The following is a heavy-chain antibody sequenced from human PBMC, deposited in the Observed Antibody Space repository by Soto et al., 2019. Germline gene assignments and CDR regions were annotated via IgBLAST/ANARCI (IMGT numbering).Heavy chain of an antibody. Sequence: EGSLRLSCLASGFTFSDYAMTWVRHVPGRGLEWVASLDGAGGSTYYADSVRGRFTISRDNSQNTLFLQMKRLTVDDTAIYYCAAPRDEYGSGVSWFTYGMDIWGPGTTDTVFS. CDR2: LDGAGGST. J-gene: IGHJ6*02. D-gene: IGHD3-10*01. CDR3: AAPRDEYGSGVSWFTYGMDI. CDR1: GFTFSDYA. V-gene: IGHV3-23*01.